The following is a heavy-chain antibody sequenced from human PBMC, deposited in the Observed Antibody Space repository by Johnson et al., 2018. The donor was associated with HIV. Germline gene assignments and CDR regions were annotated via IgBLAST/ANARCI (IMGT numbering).Heavy chain of an antibody. CDR2: IKQDGGNK. V-gene: IGHV3-7*02. CDR3: ARQPDNFWSSDAFDI. J-gene: IGHJ3*02. D-gene: IGHD3-3*01. CDR1: GFTFSRYW. Sequence: VQLVESGGGLVQPGGSLRLSCAASGFTFSRYWMSWVRQAPGKGLEWVANIKQDGGNKYYADSVKGRVTISRDNAKNSVFLQMNSLRVEDTAIYYCARQPDNFWSSDAFDIWGQGTMVTVSS.